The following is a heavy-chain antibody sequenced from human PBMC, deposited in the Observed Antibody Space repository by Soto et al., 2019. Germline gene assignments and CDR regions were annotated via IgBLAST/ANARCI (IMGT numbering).Heavy chain of an antibody. Sequence: QIQLVQSGTEVRKPGASAKVSCKASGYTFTNNDVCWVRQTPGQGLEWMGWISPYSGKTNYARKFQGRVTMTTDTSTSTAYMEVRSLTSDDTAVYYCAREGLSLLPDYWGQGTLVTVSS. CDR3: AREGLSLLPDY. V-gene: IGHV1-18*01. D-gene: IGHD3-22*01. CDR2: ISPYSGKT. CDR1: GYTFTNND. J-gene: IGHJ4*02.